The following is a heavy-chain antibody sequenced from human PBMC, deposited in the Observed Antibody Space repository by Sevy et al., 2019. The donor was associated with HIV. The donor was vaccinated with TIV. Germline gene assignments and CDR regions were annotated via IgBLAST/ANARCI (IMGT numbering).Heavy chain of an antibody. CDR1: RDSVTNYY. CDR2: IYTSGNT. V-gene: IGHV4-4*07. J-gene: IGHJ4*02. CDR3: ASGRGYSYSLNY. D-gene: IGHD2-2*03. Sequence: SETLSLNCTVSRDSVTNYYWNWIRQPAGKGLEWIGRIYTSGNTNSGNTNYNPSLKSRVTMSVDTSKNRFSLKLTSVTAADTAVYYCASGRGYSYSLNYWGQGTVVTVSS.